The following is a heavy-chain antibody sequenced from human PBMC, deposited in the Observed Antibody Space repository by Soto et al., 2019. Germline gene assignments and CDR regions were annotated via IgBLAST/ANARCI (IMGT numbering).Heavy chain of an antibody. CDR1: GFSLSTSGVG. Sequence: SGPTLVNPTQTLTLTCTFSGFSLSTSGVGVGWIRQPPGKALEWLALIYWNDDKRYSPSLKSRLTITKVTSKNQVVLTMTNMDPVDTATYYCAHAPRAGYSSSWYRADYYYYYGMDVWGQGTTVTVSS. V-gene: IGHV2-5*01. D-gene: IGHD6-13*01. CDR2: IYWNDDK. CDR3: AHAPRAGYSSSWYRADYYYYYGMDV. J-gene: IGHJ6*02.